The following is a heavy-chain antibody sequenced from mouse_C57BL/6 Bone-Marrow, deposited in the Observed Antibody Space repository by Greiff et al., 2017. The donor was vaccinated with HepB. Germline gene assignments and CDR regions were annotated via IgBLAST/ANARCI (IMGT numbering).Heavy chain of an antibody. D-gene: IGHD1-1*01. CDR2: IYPRSGNT. CDR1: GYTFTSYG. Sequence: QVQLQQSGAELARPGASVKLSCKASGYTFTSYGISWVKQRTGQGLEGIGEIYPRSGNTYYNEKFKGKATLTADKSSSTAYMELRSLTSEDSAVYFCAKNYVGWFAYWGQGTLVTVSA. V-gene: IGHV1-81*01. J-gene: IGHJ3*01. CDR3: AKNYVGWFAY.